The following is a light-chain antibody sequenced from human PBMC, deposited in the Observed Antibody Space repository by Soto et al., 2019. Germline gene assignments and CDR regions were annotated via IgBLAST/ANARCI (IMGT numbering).Light chain of an antibody. V-gene: IGKV1-33*01. J-gene: IGKJ5*01. Sequence: DIQMTQSPSSLSASVGDRVTITCQASQNIDNSLNWYQHKPGKAPKLLVYAVSFLETGVPSRFSGRGSGTVFSLTINSLQSDDFATYYCQQHDGRPTMTFGQGTRLEIK. CDR1: QNIDNS. CDR2: AVS. CDR3: QQHDGRPTMT.